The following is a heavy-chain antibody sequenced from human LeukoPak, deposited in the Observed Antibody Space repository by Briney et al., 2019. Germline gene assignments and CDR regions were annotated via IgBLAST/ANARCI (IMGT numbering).Heavy chain of an antibody. Sequence: PSGGSLRLSCAVSGFTFSGYSMSWVRQAPGKGLEWVSIIDGDGSTYYADSVKGRFAISRDNSKNTLYLQVNSLRAEDTAVYYCARVGFGGSSHDFDYWGQGTLVTVSS. CDR3: ARVGFGGSSHDFDY. CDR1: GFTFSGYS. J-gene: IGHJ4*02. V-gene: IGHV3-66*01. D-gene: IGHD3-10*01. CDR2: IDGDGST.